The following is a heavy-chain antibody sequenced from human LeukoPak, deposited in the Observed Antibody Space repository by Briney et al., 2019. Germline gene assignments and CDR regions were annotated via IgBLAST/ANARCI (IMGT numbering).Heavy chain of an antibody. V-gene: IGHV3-21*01. J-gene: IGHJ4*02. CDR2: ITRSGSNL. Sequence: GGSLSLSCVASGFTFTSSDFNWIRQAPGKGLEWLSTITRSGSNLYYADSVKGRFTTSRDDAKDSVYLQMESLRVEDTAIYYCARNFDSWGQGTLVTVSS. CDR1: GFTFTSSD. CDR3: ARNFDS.